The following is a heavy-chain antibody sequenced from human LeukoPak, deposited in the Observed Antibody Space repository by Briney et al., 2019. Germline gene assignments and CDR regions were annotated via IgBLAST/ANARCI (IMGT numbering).Heavy chain of an antibody. CDR3: ARLGSSSWYGAFDI. V-gene: IGHV4-34*01. CDR1: GGSFSGYY. Sequence: PSETLSLTCAVYGGSFSGYYWSWIRQPPGKGLEWIGEINHSGSTNYNPSLKSRVTISVGTSKNQFSLKLSSVTAADTAVYYCARLGSSSWYGAFDIWGQGTMVTVSS. D-gene: IGHD6-13*01. CDR2: INHSGST. J-gene: IGHJ3*02.